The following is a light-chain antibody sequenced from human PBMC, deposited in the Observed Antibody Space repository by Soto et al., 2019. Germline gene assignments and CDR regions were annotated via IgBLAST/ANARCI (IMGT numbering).Light chain of an antibody. CDR1: QGVYNSY. CDR3: HQYGTSPWT. CDR2: GAS. J-gene: IGKJ1*01. Sequence: EIVLTQSPGTLSLSPGERATLSCRASQGVYNSYLAWYQQKPGQAPRLLIYGASSRATGTPDRFSGSGSGTDFTLTISSLEPGDFAVYYCHQYGTSPWTFGQGTKVDTK. V-gene: IGKV3-20*01.